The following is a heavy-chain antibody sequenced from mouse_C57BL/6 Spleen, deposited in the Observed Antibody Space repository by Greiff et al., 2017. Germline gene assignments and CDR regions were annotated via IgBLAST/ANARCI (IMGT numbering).Heavy chain of an antibody. CDR1: GFTFSSYA. V-gene: IGHV5-4*01. CDR2: ISDGGSYT. CDR3: AKDGDYGSSRWAMDY. D-gene: IGHD1-1*01. J-gene: IGHJ4*01. Sequence: EVKLVESGGGLVKPGGSLTLSCAASGFTFSSYAMSWVRQTPEKRLEWVATISDGGSYTYYPDNVKGRFTISRGNAKHNLYLQMSHLKSEDTAMYYWAKDGDYGSSRWAMDYWGQGTSVTVSA.